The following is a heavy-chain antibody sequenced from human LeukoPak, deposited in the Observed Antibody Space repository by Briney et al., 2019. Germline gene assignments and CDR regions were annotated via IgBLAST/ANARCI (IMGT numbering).Heavy chain of an antibody. CDR2: IYYSGST. D-gene: IGHD6-13*01. Sequence: SETLSLTCTVSGGSISSYYWSWIRQPPGKGLEWIGYIYYSGSTNYNPFLKSRVTISVDTSKNQFSLKLSSVTAADTAVYYCARGGIAAAGPRDYYYYMDVWGKGTTVTVSS. CDR3: ARGGIAAAGPRDYYYYMDV. J-gene: IGHJ6*03. V-gene: IGHV4-59*08. CDR1: GGSISSYY.